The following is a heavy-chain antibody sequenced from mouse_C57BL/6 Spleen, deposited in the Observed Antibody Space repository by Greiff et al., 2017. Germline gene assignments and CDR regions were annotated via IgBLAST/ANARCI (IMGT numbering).Heavy chain of an antibody. CDR3: AREAAQAPWLAY. Sequence: QVQLQQSGAELARPGASVKLSCKASGYTFTSYGISWVKQRTGQGLEWIGEIYPRSGNTYYNEKFKGKATMTADKSSSTAYMELRSLTSEDSAVYFCAREAAQAPWLAYWGQGTLVTVSA. CDR1: GYTFTSYG. CDR2: IYPRSGNT. D-gene: IGHD3-2*02. J-gene: IGHJ3*01. V-gene: IGHV1-81*01.